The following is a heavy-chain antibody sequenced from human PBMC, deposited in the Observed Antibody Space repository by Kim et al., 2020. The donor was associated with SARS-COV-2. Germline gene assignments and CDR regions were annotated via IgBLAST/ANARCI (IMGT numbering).Heavy chain of an antibody. CDR1: GFTFSSYC. CDR3: ARPFRGGSFDI. V-gene: IGHV3-7*03. Sequence: GGSLRLSCAASGFTFSSYCMSWVRQAPGKGLEWVASIKQDASVISYVDSVRGRFTISRDNAKNSLSLQMDSLRAEDTALYFCARPFRGGSFDIWSQGTM. D-gene: IGHD3-16*01. CDR2: IKQDASVI. J-gene: IGHJ3*02.